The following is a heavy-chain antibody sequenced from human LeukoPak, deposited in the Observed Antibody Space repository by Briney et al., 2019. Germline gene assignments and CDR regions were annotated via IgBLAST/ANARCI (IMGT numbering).Heavy chain of an antibody. J-gene: IGHJ4*02. CDR1: GGSISSSSYY. V-gene: IGHV4-39*01. D-gene: IGHD6-6*01. Sequence: SETLSLTCTVSGGSISSSSYYWGWIRQPPGKGLEWIGSIYYSGSTYYNPSLKSRVTISVDTSKNQFSLKLSSVTAADTAVYYCARLFPGRGSSARIDFDYWGQGTLVTVSS. CDR3: ARLFPGRGSSARIDFDY. CDR2: IYYSGST.